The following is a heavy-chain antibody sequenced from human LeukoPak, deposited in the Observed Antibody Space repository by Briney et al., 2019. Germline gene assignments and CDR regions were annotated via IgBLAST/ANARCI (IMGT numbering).Heavy chain of an antibody. CDR2: ISSSSSYI. Sequence: PGGSLRLSCAASGFTFSSYSMNWVRQAPGKGLEWVSSISSSSSYIYYADSVKGRFTISRDNAKNSLYLQMNSLRAEGTAVYYCARDYCSSTSCYGFYYMDVWGKGTTVTVSS. D-gene: IGHD2-2*01. CDR3: ARDYCSSTSCYGFYYMDV. CDR1: GFTFSSYS. J-gene: IGHJ6*03. V-gene: IGHV3-21*01.